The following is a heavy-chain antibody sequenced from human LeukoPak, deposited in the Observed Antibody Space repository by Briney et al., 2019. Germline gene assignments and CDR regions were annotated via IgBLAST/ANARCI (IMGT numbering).Heavy chain of an antibody. V-gene: IGHV3-23*01. CDR3: ARDLTDDFWSGYHFDS. CDR2: ISGSGGST. D-gene: IGHD3-3*01. Sequence: GGSLRLSCAASGFTFSSYAMSWVRQAPGKGLEWVSAISGSGGSTYYADSVKGRFTISRDNAKNSLYLQMNNLRAEDTAVYYCARDLTDDFWSGYHFDSWGQGTLSPSPQ. J-gene: IGHJ4*02. CDR1: GFTFSSYA.